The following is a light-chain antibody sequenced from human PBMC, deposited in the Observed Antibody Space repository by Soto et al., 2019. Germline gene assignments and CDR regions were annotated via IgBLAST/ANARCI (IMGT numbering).Light chain of an antibody. CDR1: SSDVGGYKY. J-gene: IGLJ3*02. Sequence: QSVLTQPASVSGSPGQSITISCTGTSSDVGGYKYVSWYQQHPGKAPKLMIYEVTNRPSGVSNRFSGSKSGNTASLTISGLQAEDEAAYYCSSYTSSSTWVFGGGTKLTVL. CDR3: SSYTSSSTWV. CDR2: EVT. V-gene: IGLV2-14*01.